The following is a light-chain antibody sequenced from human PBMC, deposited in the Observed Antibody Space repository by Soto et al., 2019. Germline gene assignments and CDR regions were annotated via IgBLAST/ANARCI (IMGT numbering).Light chain of an antibody. CDR3: QQRHSFSVP. V-gene: IGKV1-5*03. CDR1: QTISSW. Sequence: DIQMTQSPSTLSGSVGDRVTITCRASQTISSWLAWYQQKPGKAPKLLIYKASTLKSGVPSRFSGSGSGTEFNLTISSLQPEDVANYSCQQRHSFSVPFGQGTRLTIK. J-gene: IGKJ5*01. CDR2: KAS.